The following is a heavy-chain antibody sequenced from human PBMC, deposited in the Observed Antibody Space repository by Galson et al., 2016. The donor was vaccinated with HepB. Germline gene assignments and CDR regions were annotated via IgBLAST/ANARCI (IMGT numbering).Heavy chain of an antibody. CDR2: FYNSGST. V-gene: IGHV4-39*01. Sequence: SETLSLTCTVSGGSISSSNYFWGWIRQPPGKGLEWIGNFYNSGSTSYNPSLQSRVTISVDTSKNRISLKLSSVTAADTAVYHCARLYCSSTSCCGYCGMDVWGQGTTVTVFS. J-gene: IGHJ6*02. CDR1: GGSISSSNYF. D-gene: IGHD2-2*01. CDR3: ARLYCSSTSCCGYCGMDV.